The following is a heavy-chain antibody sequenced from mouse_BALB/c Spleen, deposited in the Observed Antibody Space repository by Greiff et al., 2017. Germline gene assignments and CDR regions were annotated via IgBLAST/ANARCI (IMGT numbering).Heavy chain of an antibody. D-gene: IGHD2-4*01. V-gene: IGHV5-6-3*01. CDR3: AREYYDYDGFAY. CDR1: GFTFSSYG. J-gene: IGHJ3*01. Sequence: DVMLVESGGGLVQPGGSLKLSCAASGFTFSSYGMSWVRQTPDKRLELVATINSNGGSTYYPDSVKGRFTISRDNAKNTLYLQMSSLKSEDTAMYYCAREYYDYDGFAYWGQGTLVTVSA. CDR2: INSNGGST.